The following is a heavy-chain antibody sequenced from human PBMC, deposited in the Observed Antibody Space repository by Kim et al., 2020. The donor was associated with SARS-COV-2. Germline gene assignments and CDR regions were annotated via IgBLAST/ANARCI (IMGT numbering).Heavy chain of an antibody. CDR1: GGTFRSYV. Sequence: SVKVSCKASGGTFRSYVISWGRQAPGQGLEWMGRIIPILGIANYAKKFQGRVTITADKSTSTAYMELSSLRSEDTAVYYCALSPVYSGYDSSGYGMDVWGQGTTVTVSS. J-gene: IGHJ6*02. D-gene: IGHD5-12*01. V-gene: IGHV1-69*04. CDR3: ALSPVYSGYDSSGYGMDV. CDR2: IIPILGIA.